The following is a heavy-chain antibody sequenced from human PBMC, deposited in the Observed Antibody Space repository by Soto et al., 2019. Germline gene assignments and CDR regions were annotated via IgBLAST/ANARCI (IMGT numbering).Heavy chain of an antibody. V-gene: IGHV3-30-3*01. CDR3: AREVGAVAGTFDH. Sequence: QVQLVESGGGVVQPGRSLRLSCAASGFTFSSYAMHWVRQAPGKGLEWVAVISYDGSNKYYADSVKGRFTISRDNSKNTLYLQMNSLRAEDTAVYYFAREVGAVAGTFDHWGQGTLVTVSS. CDR2: ISYDGSNK. CDR1: GFTFSSYA. D-gene: IGHD6-19*01. J-gene: IGHJ5*02.